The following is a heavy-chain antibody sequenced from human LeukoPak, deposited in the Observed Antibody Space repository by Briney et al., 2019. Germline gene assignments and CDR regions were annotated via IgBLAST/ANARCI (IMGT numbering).Heavy chain of an antibody. Sequence: GGSLRLSCAASGFTFSSYGMHWVRQAPGKGLEWVAVISYDGSNKYYADSVKGRFTISRDNSKNTLYLQMNSLRAEDTAVYYCAKDLVAALYYYGMDVWGQGTTVTVSS. CDR1: GFTFSSYG. J-gene: IGHJ6*02. CDR3: AKDLVAALYYYGMDV. CDR2: ISYDGSNK. V-gene: IGHV3-30*18. D-gene: IGHD2-15*01.